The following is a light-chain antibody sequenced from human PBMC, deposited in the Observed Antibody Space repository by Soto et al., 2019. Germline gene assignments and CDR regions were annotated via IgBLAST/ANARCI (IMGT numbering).Light chain of an antibody. CDR3: QHRSSWPGA. J-gene: IGKJ3*01. CDR2: DAS. CDR1: QSVSSY. V-gene: IGKV3-11*01. Sequence: EIMLAQSPATLSWSPGERATLSCRASQSVSSYLAWYQQKPGQAPRLLIYDASNRATGIPARFSGSGSGTDFTLAISSLVPEDFAVYSCQHRSSWPGAFGPGTKVDIK.